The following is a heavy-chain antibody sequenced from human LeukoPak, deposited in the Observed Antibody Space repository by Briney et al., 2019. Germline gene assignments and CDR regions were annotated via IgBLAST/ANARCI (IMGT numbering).Heavy chain of an antibody. D-gene: IGHD1-26*01. CDR3: ARDHELPLLGRLDY. Sequence: GASVKVSCKASGYVFTDYYMHCVRQAPGQELGWMGRINPNSGGTNYAQKFQGRVTMTRDTSISTAYTELSSLRSEDTATYYCARDHELPLLGRLDYWGQGTLVTVSS. V-gene: IGHV1/OR15-1*02. CDR1: GYVFTDYY. CDR2: INPNSGGT. J-gene: IGHJ4*02.